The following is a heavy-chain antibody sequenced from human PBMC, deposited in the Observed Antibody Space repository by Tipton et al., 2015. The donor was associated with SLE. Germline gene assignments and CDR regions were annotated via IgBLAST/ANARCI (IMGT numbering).Heavy chain of an antibody. D-gene: IGHD2-21*02. V-gene: IGHV4-34*01. Sequence: TLSLTCAVYGGSFSGYYWSWIRQPPGKGLEWIGEINHVGSTNYNPSLKSRVTISVDTSKNQFSLKLSSVTAVDTAVYYCAGRGAPDCGGDCYYFDYWGQGTLVTVSS. CDR3: AGRGAPDCGGDCYYFDY. CDR2: INHVGST. J-gene: IGHJ4*02. CDR1: GGSFSGYY.